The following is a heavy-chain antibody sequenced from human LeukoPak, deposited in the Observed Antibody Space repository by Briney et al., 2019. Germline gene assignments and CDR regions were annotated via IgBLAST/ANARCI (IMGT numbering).Heavy chain of an antibody. CDR2: IRSKAYGGTT. CDR3: TRGILLWFGELVDY. D-gene: IGHD3-10*01. J-gene: IGHJ4*02. CDR1: GSTFGDYA. V-gene: IGHV3-49*04. Sequence: GRSLRLSCTASGSTFGDYAMSWVRQAPGKGLEWVGFIRSKAYGGTTEYAASVKGRFTISRDDSKSIAYLQMNSLKTEDTAVYYCTRGILLWFGELVDYWGQGTLVTVSS.